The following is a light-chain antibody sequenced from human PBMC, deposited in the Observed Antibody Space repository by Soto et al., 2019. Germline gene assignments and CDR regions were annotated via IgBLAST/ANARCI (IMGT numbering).Light chain of an antibody. CDR2: SNN. V-gene: IGLV1-44*01. CDR3: RAWDDALNGWV. Sequence: QSVLTQPPSASGTPGQRVTISCSGGTSKIGSNTINWYQHLPGMAPKLLIYSNNQRPSGVPDRFSGSKSGTSASLAISRFQPEDEADFYCRAWDDALNGWVFGGGTKLTVL. J-gene: IGLJ3*02. CDR1: TSKIGSNT.